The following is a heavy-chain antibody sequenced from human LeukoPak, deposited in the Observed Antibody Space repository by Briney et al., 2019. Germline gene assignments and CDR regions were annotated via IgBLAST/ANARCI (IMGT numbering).Heavy chain of an antibody. D-gene: IGHD1-20*01. CDR2: ITGSGGAT. V-gene: IGHV3-23*01. CDR3: AKSRYNWNLMPDFDY. CDR1: GFTFSSYA. J-gene: IGHJ4*02. Sequence: GGSLRLSCAASGFTFSSYAMTWVRQAPGKGLEWVSVITGSGGATYYADSVKGRFIISTDDSKNTLFLQMNSLRAEDTALYYCAKSRYNWNLMPDFDYWGQGTLVTVSS.